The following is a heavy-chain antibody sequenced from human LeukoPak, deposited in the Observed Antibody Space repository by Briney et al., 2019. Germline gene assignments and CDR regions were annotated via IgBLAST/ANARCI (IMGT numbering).Heavy chain of an antibody. J-gene: IGHJ3*02. CDR1: GFTFSSYG. CDR3: AKDGMTTSAFDI. D-gene: IGHD4-11*01. CDR2: IRYDGSNK. Sequence: PGGSLRLSCAASGFTFSSYGMHWVRQAPGKGLEWVAFIRYDGSNKYYADSVKGRFTISRDNSKNTLYLRMNSLRAEDTAVYYCAKDGMTTSAFDIWGQGTMVTVSS. V-gene: IGHV3-30*02.